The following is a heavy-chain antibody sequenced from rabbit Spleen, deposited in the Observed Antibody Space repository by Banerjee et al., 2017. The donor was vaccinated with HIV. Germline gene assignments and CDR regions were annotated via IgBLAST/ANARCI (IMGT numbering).Heavy chain of an antibody. V-gene: IGHV1S45*01. Sequence: QEQLVESGGGLVQPEGSLTLTCTASGFSFSSSDYMCWVRQAPGKGLEWIGCIDPVFGSTYYASWVNGRFTISKTSSTTVTLQLNSLTAADTATYFCARDLVAVIGWNFNLWGPGTLVTVS. CDR3: ARDLVAVIGWNFNL. CDR1: GFSFSSSDY. CDR2: IDPVFGST. J-gene: IGHJ4*01. D-gene: IGHD1-1*01.